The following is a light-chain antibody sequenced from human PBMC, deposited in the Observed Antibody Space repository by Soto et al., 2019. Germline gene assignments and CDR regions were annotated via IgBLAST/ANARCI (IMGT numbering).Light chain of an antibody. Sequence: QSVLTQPASVSGSPGQSITISCTGTSSDFGGYNYVSWYQQHPDKAPKLIIYDVSYRPSGVSNRFSGSKSGNTASLTISGLQAEDEADYFCSSYSRRSTYVFGTGTKVTVL. CDR3: SSYSRRSTYV. V-gene: IGLV2-14*03. CDR1: SSDFGGYNY. CDR2: DVS. J-gene: IGLJ1*01.